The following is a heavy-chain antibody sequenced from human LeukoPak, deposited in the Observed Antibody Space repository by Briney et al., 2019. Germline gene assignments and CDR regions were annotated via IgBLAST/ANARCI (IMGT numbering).Heavy chain of an antibody. CDR3: ARELGINAFDV. CDR1: GYTLTDNH. V-gene: IGHV1-2*02. D-gene: IGHD7-27*01. J-gene: IGHJ3*01. Sequence: ASVKVSCKASGYTLTDNHLYWVRQAPGQGLDWMGWIGPNSGVTNFAQNFQGRLTMTRDTSINTAYMETSRLTPDDPTVYYCARELGINAFDVWGQGTMVTVSS. CDR2: IGPNSGVT.